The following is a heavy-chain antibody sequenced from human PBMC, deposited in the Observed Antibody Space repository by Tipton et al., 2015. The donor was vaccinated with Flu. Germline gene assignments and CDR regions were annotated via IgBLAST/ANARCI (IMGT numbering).Heavy chain of an antibody. D-gene: IGHD3-10*01. CDR1: GYSFTSYW. Sequence: QLVQSGAEVKKPGESLKISCKGSGYSFTSYWISWVRQMPGKGLEWMGIIYPGDSDTRYSPSFQGQVTISADKSISTAYLQWSSLKASDTAMYYCARRQFYYYGSGVMTGGMDVWGQGTTVTVSS. V-gene: IGHV5-51*01. CDR3: ARRQFYYYGSGVMTGGMDV. J-gene: IGHJ6*02. CDR2: IYPGDSDT.